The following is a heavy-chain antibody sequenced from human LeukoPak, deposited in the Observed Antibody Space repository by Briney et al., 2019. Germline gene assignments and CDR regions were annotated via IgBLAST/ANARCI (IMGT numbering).Heavy chain of an antibody. CDR3: ARDPAYCGGDCYSEH. CDR1: GYTFTGYY. J-gene: IGHJ1*01. CDR2: INPNSGGT. V-gene: IGHV1-2*06. D-gene: IGHD2-21*02. Sequence: ASVKVSCKASGYTFTGYYMHWVRQAPGQGLEWMGRINPNSGGTNYAQKFQGRVTMTRDTSISTAYMELSRLRSDDTAVYYCARDPAYCGGDCYSEHWGQGTLVTVSS.